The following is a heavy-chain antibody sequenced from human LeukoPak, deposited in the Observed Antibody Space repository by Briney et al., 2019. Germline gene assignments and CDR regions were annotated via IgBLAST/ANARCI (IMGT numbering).Heavy chain of an antibody. CDR1: GGSVSSGNYY. Sequence: PSETLSLACTVSGGSVSSGNYYWSWIRQPPGKGLEWIGHIYYSGTTNYKPSLKSRVTISVDTSKNQFSLKLSSVTAADTAVYYCAGEWNYWGQGTLVTVSS. V-gene: IGHV4-61*01. J-gene: IGHJ4*02. CDR2: IYYSGTT. CDR3: AGEWNY.